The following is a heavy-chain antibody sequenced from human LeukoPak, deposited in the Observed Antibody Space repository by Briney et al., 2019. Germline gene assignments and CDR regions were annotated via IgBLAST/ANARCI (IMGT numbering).Heavy chain of an antibody. D-gene: IGHD5-18*01. V-gene: IGHV3-48*03. J-gene: IGHJ4*02. CDR2: ISDSGGSI. CDR3: VRGYSSGAHFDC. Sequence: PGGSLRLSCEASGFTFNRFEMNWVRQAPGKGLEWVSYISDSGGSISYADSVKGRFTAPRDNAKNSMYLQMNSLRVEDTAVYFCVRGYSSGAHFDCWGQGALVIVSS. CDR1: GFTFNRFE.